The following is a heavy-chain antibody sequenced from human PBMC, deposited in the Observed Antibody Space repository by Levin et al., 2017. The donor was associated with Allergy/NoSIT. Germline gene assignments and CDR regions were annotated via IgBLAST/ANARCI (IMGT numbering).Heavy chain of an antibody. CDR1: GFTFSSYG. CDR3: AKEGRITIFPWGQGDFDY. CDR2: ISYDGSNK. J-gene: IGHJ4*02. V-gene: IGHV3-30*18. Sequence: GESLKISCAASGFTFSSYGMHWVRQAPGKGLEWVAVISYDGSNKYYADSVKGRFTISRDNSKNTLYLQMNSLRAEDTAVYYCAKEGRITIFPWGQGDFDYWGQGTLVTVSS. D-gene: IGHD3-9*01.